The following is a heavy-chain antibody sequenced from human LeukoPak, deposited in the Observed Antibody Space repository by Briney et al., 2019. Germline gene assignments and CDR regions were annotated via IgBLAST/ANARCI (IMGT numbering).Heavy chain of an antibody. V-gene: IGHV5-51*01. CDR3: ARQNDFRLDY. CDR1: GYTFSSYW. D-gene: IGHD3-3*01. CDR2: IYPGDSDT. J-gene: IGHJ4*02. Sequence: GGSLKISCKGSGYTFSSYWIGWVRQMPGKGLEWMGIIYPGDSDTRYSPSLQGQVTISVDTSIGTAYLQWSSLKASDTAIYYCARQNDFRLDYWGQGTLVTVSS.